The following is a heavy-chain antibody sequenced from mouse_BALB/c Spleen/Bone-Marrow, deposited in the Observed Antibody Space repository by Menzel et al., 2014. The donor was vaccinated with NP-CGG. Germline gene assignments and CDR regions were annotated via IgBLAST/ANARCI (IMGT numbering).Heavy chain of an antibody. CDR2: IYPGSGST. CDR1: GYNFTSYW. D-gene: IGHD2-4*01. CDR3: ARVRFYYDYAFAY. V-gene: IGHV1-55*01. J-gene: IGHJ3*01. Sequence: QVQLQQSGAELVRPGTSVKLSCKASGYNFTSYWINWVKLRPGQGLEWIGDIYPGSGSTNYNEKFKSKATLTVDTSSSTDYMHLSSLASEDSALYYCARVRFYYDYAFAYWGQGTLVTVSA.